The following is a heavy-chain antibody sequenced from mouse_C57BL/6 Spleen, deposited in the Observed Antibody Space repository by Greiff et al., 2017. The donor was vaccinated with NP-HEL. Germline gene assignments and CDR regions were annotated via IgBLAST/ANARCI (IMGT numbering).Heavy chain of an antibody. Sequence: EVQLQQSGTVLARPGASVKLSCKTSGYTFTSYWMHWVKQRPGQGLEWIGAIYPGNSDTSYNQKFKGKAKLTAVTSASTAYMELSSLTNEDSAVYYGTRSYGNCGGGYFDDWGQGTTLTVSS. J-gene: IGHJ2*01. CDR2: IYPGNSDT. CDR1: GYTFTSYW. V-gene: IGHV1-5*01. CDR3: TRSYGNCGGGYFDD. D-gene: IGHD2-10*02.